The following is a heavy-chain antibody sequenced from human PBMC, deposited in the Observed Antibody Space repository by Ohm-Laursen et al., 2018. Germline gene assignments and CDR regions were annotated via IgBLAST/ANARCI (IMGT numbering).Heavy chain of an antibody. J-gene: IGHJ4*02. D-gene: IGHD6-13*01. Sequence: TLSLTCSVSGGSISSYYWSWTRQSPGKGLEWIGYIYKSGSTNYNPSLKSRVTISKDTSKNQFSLKLTSVAAADTAVYYCASSGSPSRAWYSFDSWGQGTLVTVSS. CDR1: GGSISSYY. V-gene: IGHV4-59*01. CDR3: ASSGSPSRAWYSFDS. CDR2: IYKSGST.